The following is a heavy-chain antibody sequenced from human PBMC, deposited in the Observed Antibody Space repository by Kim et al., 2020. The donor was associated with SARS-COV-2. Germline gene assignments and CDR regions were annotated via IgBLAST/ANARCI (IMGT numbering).Heavy chain of an antibody. Sequence: GGSLRLSCSASGFTFSNYNMNWVRQAPGKGLEWVSAISSSSRTIYYADSVKGRFTISRDNAENSLYLQMNSLRAEDTAVYYCAKVVSKDSYYCG. CDR2: ISSSSRTI. J-gene: IGHJ6*01. CDR1: GFTFSNYN. D-gene: IGHD1-20*01. CDR3: AKVVSKDSYYCG. V-gene: IGHV3-48*01.